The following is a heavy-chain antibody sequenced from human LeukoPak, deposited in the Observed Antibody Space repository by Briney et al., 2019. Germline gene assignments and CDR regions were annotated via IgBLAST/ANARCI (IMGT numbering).Heavy chain of an antibody. Sequence: GGSLRLSCAASGFTFSSYGMHWVRQAPGKGLEWVAAISYDGTNKYYADSVKGRFTISRDSSKNTLYLQMNSPRAEDRAVYYCAKASGVPWADYAFDIWGQGTMVTVSS. D-gene: IGHD3-10*01. J-gene: IGHJ3*02. CDR3: AKASGVPWADYAFDI. CDR1: GFTFSSYG. V-gene: IGHV3-30*18. CDR2: ISYDGTNK.